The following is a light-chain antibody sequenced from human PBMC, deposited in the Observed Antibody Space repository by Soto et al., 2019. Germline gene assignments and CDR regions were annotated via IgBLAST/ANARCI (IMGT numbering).Light chain of an antibody. J-gene: IGKJ2*01. CDR2: KAS. Sequence: DIPMTQSPSTLSASVGDRVTITCRASQSINFWLAWYQQKPGKAPKLLIYKASSLQSGVPSRFSGSGSGTDFTLTISGLQPDDFATYFCQHYDRYPYTFGQGTSLDIK. V-gene: IGKV1-5*03. CDR3: QHYDRYPYT. CDR1: QSINFW.